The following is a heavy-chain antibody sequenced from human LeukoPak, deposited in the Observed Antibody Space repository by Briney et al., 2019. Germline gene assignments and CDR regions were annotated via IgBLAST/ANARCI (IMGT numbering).Heavy chain of an antibody. Sequence: GGSLRLSCAASGFTFSSYEMNWVRQAPGKGLEWVSYISSSGNTIYYANSVKGRFIIPRDNAKSSLYLQMNSLRAEDTAIYYCARDPTTLTTFALGYFDYWGQGTLVTVSS. CDR1: GFTFSSYE. CDR3: ARDPTTLTTFALGYFDY. D-gene: IGHD4-11*01. J-gene: IGHJ4*02. V-gene: IGHV3-48*03. CDR2: ISSSGNTI.